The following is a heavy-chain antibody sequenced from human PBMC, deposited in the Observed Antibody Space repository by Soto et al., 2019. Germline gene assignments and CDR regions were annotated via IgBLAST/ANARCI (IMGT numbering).Heavy chain of an antibody. CDR2: INPNSGGT. J-gene: IGHJ3*02. CDR3: ARTRGDIVVVPAAPKDAFDI. CDR1: GYTFTGYY. Sequence: ASVKVSCKASGYTFTGYYMHWVRQAPGQGLEWMGWINPNSGGTNYAQKFQGWVTMTRETFISTAYMELSRLRSDDTAVYYCARTRGDIVVVPAAPKDAFDIWGQGTMVTVSS. V-gene: IGHV1-2*04. D-gene: IGHD2-2*01.